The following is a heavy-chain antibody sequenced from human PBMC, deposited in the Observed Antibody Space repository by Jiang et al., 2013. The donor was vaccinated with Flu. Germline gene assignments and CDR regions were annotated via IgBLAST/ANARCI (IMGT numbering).Heavy chain of an antibody. D-gene: IGHD2-2*02. V-gene: IGHV4-39*01. CDR1: GGSISSSSYY. J-gene: IGHJ4*02. Sequence: SGPGLVKPSETLSLTCTVSGGSISSSSYYWGWIRQPPGKGLEWIGSIYYSGSTYYNPSLKSRVTISVDTSKNQFSLKLSSVTAADTAVYYCARQVGDIVVVPAAILHFDYWGQGTLVTVSS. CDR2: IYYSGST. CDR3: ARQVGDIVVVPAAILHFDY.